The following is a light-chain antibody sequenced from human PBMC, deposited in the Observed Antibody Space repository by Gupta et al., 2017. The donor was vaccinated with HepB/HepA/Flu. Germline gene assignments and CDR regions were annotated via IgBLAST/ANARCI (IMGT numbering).Light chain of an antibody. Sequence: QPALTLTASVSQSPGQSITISCIGTSSDVGSYNSVSWYQQHPGKAPTLMIYDVSKRPSGVSIRFSGSKSGNTASLTICGVQAEDEADYYCWVYAGSSAFAWVFGGGTKLTVL. V-gene: IGLV2-23*02. CDR3: WVYAGSSAFAWV. CDR2: DVS. J-gene: IGLJ3*02. CDR1: SSDVGSYNS.